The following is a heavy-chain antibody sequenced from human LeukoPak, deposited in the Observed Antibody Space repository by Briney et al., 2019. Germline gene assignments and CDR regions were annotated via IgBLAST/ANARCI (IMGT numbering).Heavy chain of an antibody. CDR2: ISYEGSNK. CDR1: GFTFSSYA. D-gene: IGHD4-17*01. V-gene: IGHV3-30-3*01. Sequence: GGSLRLSCAASGFTFSSYAMHWVRQAPGKGLEWVAVISYEGSNKYFADSVKGRFTLSKDNSKNTLYLQMNSLRAEDTAVYYCANGRGTTVTVLDYWGQGTLVTVSS. CDR3: ANGRGTTVTVLDY. J-gene: IGHJ4*02.